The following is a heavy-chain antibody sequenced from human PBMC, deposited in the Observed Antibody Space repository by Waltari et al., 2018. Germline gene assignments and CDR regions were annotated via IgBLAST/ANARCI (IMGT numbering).Heavy chain of an antibody. CDR3: AKLATSSDHGGGWLDS. V-gene: IGHV3-53*01. J-gene: IGHJ5*01. Sequence: ELQLVESGGGLIQPGGSLRLSCAASEFRVNDNPINWVSQAPGKGLEWVAIIYRGENTYFADSVKGRFSISRDNSKNTVYLQINSLRVDDTAVYYCAKLATSSDHGGGWLDSWGQGTLVTVSS. D-gene: IGHD3-16*01. CDR1: EFRVNDNP. CDR2: IYRGENT.